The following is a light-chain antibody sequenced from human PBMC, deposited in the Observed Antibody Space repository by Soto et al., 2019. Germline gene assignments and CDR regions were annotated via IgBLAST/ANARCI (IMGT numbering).Light chain of an antibody. CDR1: QGISSW. V-gene: IGKV1D-12*01. CDR3: QQANTSPLT. J-gene: IGKJ5*01. CDR2: AAS. Sequence: DIQMAQSPSSVSSSVADKITITCRASQGISSWLAWYQQKPGKAPKLLIYAASSLQSGVPSRFSGSGSGTHFTLTISSLQPEDFATYHCQQANTSPLTFGQGTRLEIK.